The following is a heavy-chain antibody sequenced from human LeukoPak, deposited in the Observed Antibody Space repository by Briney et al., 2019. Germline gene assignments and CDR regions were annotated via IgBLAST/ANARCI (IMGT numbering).Heavy chain of an antibody. V-gene: IGHV3-21*01. CDR1: GFTFSSYT. D-gene: IGHD6-19*01. Sequence: GGSLRLSCAASGFTFSSYTMHWVRQAPGKGLESVAFFSCCTSFIYYADSLRGRFTISRDNTKNSLYLQMDSLRAEDTAVYYCARDQGVVQFDYWGQGTLVTVSS. CDR3: ARDQGVVQFDY. J-gene: IGHJ4*02. CDR2: FSCCTSFI.